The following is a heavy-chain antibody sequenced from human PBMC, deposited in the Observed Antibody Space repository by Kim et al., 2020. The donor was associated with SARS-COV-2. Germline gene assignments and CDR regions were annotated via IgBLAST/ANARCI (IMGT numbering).Heavy chain of an antibody. D-gene: IGHD6-13*01. Sequence: SETLSLTCAVYGGSFSGYYWNWIRQPPGKGLEWVGEINHSGSTNYNPSLKSRVTISVDTSKNQFSLKLSSVTAADTAVYYCARGDIAAAGTPFDYWGQGT. V-gene: IGHV4-34*01. J-gene: IGHJ4*02. CDR3: ARGDIAAAGTPFDY. CDR2: INHSGST. CDR1: GGSFSGYY.